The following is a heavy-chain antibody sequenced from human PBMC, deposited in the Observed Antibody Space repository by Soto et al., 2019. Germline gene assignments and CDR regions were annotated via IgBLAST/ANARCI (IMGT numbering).Heavy chain of an antibody. D-gene: IGHD2-2*01. Sequence: PGESLKISCAASGFTFSSYGMHWVRQAPGKGLEWVAVISYDGSNKYYADSVKGRFTISRDNSKNTLYLQMNSLRAEDTAVYYCAKDVGCSSTSCYLDYYYGMDVWGQGTTVTVS. CDR2: ISYDGSNK. V-gene: IGHV3-30*18. CDR3: AKDVGCSSTSCYLDYYYGMDV. CDR1: GFTFSSYG. J-gene: IGHJ6*02.